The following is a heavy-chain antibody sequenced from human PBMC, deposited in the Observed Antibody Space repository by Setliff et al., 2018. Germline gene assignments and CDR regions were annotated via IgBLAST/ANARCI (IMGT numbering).Heavy chain of an antibody. D-gene: IGHD5-18*01. Sequence: GASVKVSCKASGYTLTSYDINWVRQATGQGLEWMGWMNPNSGNTGYAQKFQGRVTMTRNTSISTAYMELSSLRSEDTAVYYCARRVGSVGIQLPDYWGQGTLVPVSS. V-gene: IGHV1-8*02. CDR2: MNPNSGNT. J-gene: IGHJ4*02. CDR1: GYTLTSYD. CDR3: ARRVGSVGIQLPDY.